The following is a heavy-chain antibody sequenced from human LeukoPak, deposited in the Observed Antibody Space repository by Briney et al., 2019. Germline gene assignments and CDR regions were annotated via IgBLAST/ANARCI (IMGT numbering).Heavy chain of an antibody. CDR3: ARDRGSYGWDY. CDR1: GFTVGSNY. Sequence: PGGSLRLSCAASGFTVGSNYMNWVRQAPGKGLEWVSVIYSGGSTYYSDSVKGRFTISKDNSKNTLYLQMNSLGPEDRAVYYCARDRGSYGWDYWGQGTLVTVSS. J-gene: IGHJ4*02. CDR2: IYSGGST. D-gene: IGHD2-8*02. V-gene: IGHV3-53*05.